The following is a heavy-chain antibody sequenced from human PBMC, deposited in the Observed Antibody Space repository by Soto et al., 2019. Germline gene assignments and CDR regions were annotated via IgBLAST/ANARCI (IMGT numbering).Heavy chain of an antibody. J-gene: IGHJ6*02. D-gene: IGHD3-22*01. CDR2: IIPILGTA. Sequence: QVQLVQSGAEVKKPGSSVKVSCKASGGTFSSYAISWVRQAPGQGLEWMGGIIPILGTANYAQKFQGRVTITADESTSTPYMELSSLRSEDTAVYYCARDQDVSNYHGMDVWGQGTTVTASS. V-gene: IGHV1-69*12. CDR3: ARDQDVSNYHGMDV. CDR1: GGTFSSYA.